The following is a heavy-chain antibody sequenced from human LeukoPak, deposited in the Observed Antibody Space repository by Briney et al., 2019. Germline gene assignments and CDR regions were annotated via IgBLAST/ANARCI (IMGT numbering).Heavy chain of an antibody. J-gene: IGHJ4*02. Sequence: ASVKVSCKASGYTFTSYGISWVRQAPGQGLEWMGWISAYNGNTNYAQKLQGRVTMTTDTSTSTACMELRSLRSDDTAVYYCARVRYDYVWGSYRPFDYWGQGTLVTVSS. CDR1: GYTFTSYG. CDR3: ARVRYDYVWGSYRPFDY. D-gene: IGHD3-16*02. CDR2: ISAYNGNT. V-gene: IGHV1-18*01.